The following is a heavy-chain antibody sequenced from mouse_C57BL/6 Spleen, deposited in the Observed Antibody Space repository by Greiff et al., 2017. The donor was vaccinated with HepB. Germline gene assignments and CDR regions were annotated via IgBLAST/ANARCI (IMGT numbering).Heavy chain of an antibody. V-gene: IGHV3-6*01. D-gene: IGHD1-1*01. Sequence: DVQLQESGPGLVKPSQSLSLTCSVTGYSITSGYYWNWIRQFPGNKLEWMGYISYDGSNNYNPSLKNRISITRDTSKNQFFLKLNSVTTEDTATYYCARDTGSSYGYFDVWGTGTTVTVSS. CDR3: ARDTGSSYGYFDV. CDR1: GYSITSGYY. J-gene: IGHJ1*03. CDR2: ISYDGSN.